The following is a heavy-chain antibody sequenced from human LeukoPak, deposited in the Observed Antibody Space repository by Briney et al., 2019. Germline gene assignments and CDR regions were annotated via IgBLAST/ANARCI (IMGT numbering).Heavy chain of an antibody. CDR2: INPSGGST. V-gene: IGHV1-46*01. J-gene: IGHJ5*02. D-gene: IGHD3-3*01. CDR3: ARARGITIFGVVNNAKYNWFDP. CDR1: GYTFTSYY. Sequence: ASVKVSCKASGYTFTSYYMHWVRQAPGQGLEWMGIINPSGGSTGYAQKFQGRVTMTRDTSTSTVYMELSSLRSEDTAVYYCARARGITIFGVVNNAKYNWFDPWGQGTLVTVSS.